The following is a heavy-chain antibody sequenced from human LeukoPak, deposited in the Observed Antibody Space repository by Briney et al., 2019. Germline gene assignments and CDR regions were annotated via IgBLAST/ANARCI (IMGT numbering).Heavy chain of an antibody. D-gene: IGHD2-21*02. V-gene: IGHV3-21*01. CDR2: ISSSSSYI. CDR1: GFTFSSYS. Sequence: GGSLRLSCAASGFTFSSYSMNWVRQAPGKGLEWVSSISSSSSYIYYADSVKGRFTISRDNAKNSLYLQMNSLRAEDTAVYYCARGMVVTAKNDAFDIWGQGTMVTVSS. J-gene: IGHJ3*02. CDR3: ARGMVVTAKNDAFDI.